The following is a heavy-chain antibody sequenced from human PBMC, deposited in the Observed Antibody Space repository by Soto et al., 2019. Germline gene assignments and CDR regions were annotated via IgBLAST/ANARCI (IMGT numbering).Heavy chain of an antibody. CDR1: GFTFSSYW. J-gene: IGHJ4*02. V-gene: IGHV3-23*04. CDR3: AKDNGNYGSGSFSH. D-gene: IGHD3-10*01. CDR2: ISGTGDSS. Sequence: EVQLVESGGGLVQPGGSLRLSCAASGFTFSSYWMYWVRQAPGKGLVWVSLISGTGDSSEYANSVKGRFTISRDYSKTTVFLQMNSLRAEDTAVYFCAKDNGNYGSGSFSHWGQGTLVTVSS.